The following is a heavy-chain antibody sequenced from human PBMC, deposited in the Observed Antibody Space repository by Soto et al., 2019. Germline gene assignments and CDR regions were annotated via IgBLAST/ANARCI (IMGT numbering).Heavy chain of an antibody. V-gene: IGHV3-48*01. Sequence: EVQLVESGGGLVQPGGSLRLSCAASGFTFSSYSMNWVRQAPGKGLEWVSYISSSSSTIYYADSVKGRFTISRDNAKNSRYLQMNSLRAEDRAVYYCARVGYGGSSGYWGQGARVTVSS. J-gene: IGHJ4*02. CDR2: ISSSSSTI. CDR3: ARVGYGGSSGY. D-gene: IGHD4-17*01. CDR1: GFTFSSYS.